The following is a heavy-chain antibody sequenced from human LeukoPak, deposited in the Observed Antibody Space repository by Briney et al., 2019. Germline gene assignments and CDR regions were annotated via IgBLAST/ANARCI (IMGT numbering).Heavy chain of an antibody. CDR2: IYYSGST. Sequence: SETLSLTCTVSGGSISSGGYYWSWIRQRPGKGLEWIGYIYYSGSTYYNPSLKSRVTISVDTSKNQFSLKLSSVTAADTAVYYCARDYGDGYTLRWFDPWGQGTLVTVSS. J-gene: IGHJ5*02. V-gene: IGHV4-31*03. CDR1: GGSISSGGYY. CDR3: ARDYGDGYTLRWFDP. D-gene: IGHD5-24*01.